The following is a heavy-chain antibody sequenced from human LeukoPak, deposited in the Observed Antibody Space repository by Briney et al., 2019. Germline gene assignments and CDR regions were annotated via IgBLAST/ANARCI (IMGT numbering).Heavy chain of an antibody. J-gene: IGHJ5*02. CDR3: AGLDGDYVWFDP. D-gene: IGHD4-17*01. Sequence: SETLSLTCTVSGGSISSSSYYWGWIRQPPGKGLEWIGSIYYSGSTYYNPSLKSRVTISVDTSKNQLSLKLSSVTAADTAVYYCAGLDGDYVWFDPWGQGTLVTVSS. CDR1: GGSISSSSYY. CDR2: IYYSGST. V-gene: IGHV4-39*07.